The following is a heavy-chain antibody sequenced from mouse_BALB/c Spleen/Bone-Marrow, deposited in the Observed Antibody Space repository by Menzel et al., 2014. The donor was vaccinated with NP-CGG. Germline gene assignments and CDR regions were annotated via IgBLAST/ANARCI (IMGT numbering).Heavy chain of an antibody. Sequence: EVQLVESGPGLVKPSQSLSLTCTVTGYSITSDYAWNWIRQFPGNKLEWMGYISYSGSTSYNPSLKSRISITRDTSKNQFFLQLNSVTTEGTATYYCARFGYDGYWYFDVWGAGTTVTVSS. CDR3: ARFGYDGYWYFDV. CDR1: GYSITSDYA. J-gene: IGHJ1*01. V-gene: IGHV3-2*02. CDR2: ISYSGST. D-gene: IGHD2-2*01.